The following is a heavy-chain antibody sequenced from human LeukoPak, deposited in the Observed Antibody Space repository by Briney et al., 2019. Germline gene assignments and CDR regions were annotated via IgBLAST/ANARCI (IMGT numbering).Heavy chain of an antibody. CDR3: AKGDQGYCSSTSCYMDN. CDR1: GFTFSSYA. J-gene: IGHJ4*02. Sequence: GGSLRLSCAASGFTFSSYAMSWVRQAPGKGLEWVSAISGSGGSTYYADSVKGRFTISRDNSKNPLYLQMNSLRAEDTAVYYCAKGDQGYCSSTSCYMDNWGQGTLVTGSS. D-gene: IGHD2-2*02. CDR2: ISGSGGST. V-gene: IGHV3-23*01.